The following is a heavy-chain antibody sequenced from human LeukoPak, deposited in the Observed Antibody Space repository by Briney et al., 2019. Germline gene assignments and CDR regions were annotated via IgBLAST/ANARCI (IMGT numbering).Heavy chain of an antibody. CDR2: INHHGAT. J-gene: IGHJ4*02. Sequence: SETLSLTCAVFGGSLSDHDWSWIRQPPGKGLEWIGEINHHGATNYNPSLKSRVTLSLDTSKNQVSLKLNSLTAADTAVYYCARGKGDLSMIVMIVTAVEFYFDSWGPGTPVTVSS. CDR1: GGSLSDHD. D-gene: IGHD3-22*01. CDR3: ARGKGDLSMIVMIVTAVEFYFDS. V-gene: IGHV4-34*01.